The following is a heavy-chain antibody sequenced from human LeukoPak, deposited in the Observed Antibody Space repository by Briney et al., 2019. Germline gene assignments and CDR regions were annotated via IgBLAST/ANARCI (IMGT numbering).Heavy chain of an antibody. D-gene: IGHD6-13*01. CDR2: ISADNDNT. CDR3: ARDGGSSWSYSFDY. CDR1: GYAFSSYG. V-gene: IGHV1-18*01. Sequence: ASLKVSCKASGYAFSSYGISWVRQAPGQGLVWMGWISADNDNTNYALKGRVTMTTDTSTSTAYMELRSLRSDDTAVYYCARDGGSSWSYSFDYWGQGTQVTVCS. J-gene: IGHJ4*02.